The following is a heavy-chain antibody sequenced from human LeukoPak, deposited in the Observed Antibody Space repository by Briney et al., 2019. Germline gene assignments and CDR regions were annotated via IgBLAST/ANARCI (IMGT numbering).Heavy chain of an antibody. D-gene: IGHD3-22*01. J-gene: IGHJ4*02. CDR1: GGSISSYY. CDR2: IYTSGST. Sequence: PSETLSLTCTVSGGSISSYYWSWIRQPAGKGLEWIGRIYTSGSTNYNPSLKSRVTMSVDTSKNQFSLKLSSVTAADTAVYYCAGTYYYDSSGYQFDYWGQGTLVTVSS. V-gene: IGHV4-4*07. CDR3: AGTYYYDSSGYQFDY.